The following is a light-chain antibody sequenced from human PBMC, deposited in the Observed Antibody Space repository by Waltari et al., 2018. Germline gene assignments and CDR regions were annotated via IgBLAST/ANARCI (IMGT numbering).Light chain of an antibody. J-gene: IGLJ2*01. CDR1: SSTIQSNT. V-gene: IGLV1-44*01. Sequence: QSVLPQPPSASGTPGQRVTISCSGSSSTIQSNTLYWYHHVPGTAPKLLIARDNQRPSGVPDRISGSKSGTSASLAISGLQSEDEADYYCATWDDSLNARVVFGGGTKLTVL. CDR2: RDN. CDR3: ATWDDSLNARVV.